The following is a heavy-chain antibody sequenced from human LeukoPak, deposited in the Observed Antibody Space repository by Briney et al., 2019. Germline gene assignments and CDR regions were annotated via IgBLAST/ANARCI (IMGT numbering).Heavy chain of an antibody. V-gene: IGHV3-66*01. CDR3: ARSEDYDILTGYAADFDY. J-gene: IGHJ4*02. CDR1: GFTVSSNY. D-gene: IGHD3-9*01. Sequence: GGSLRLSCAASGFTVSSNYMSWVRQAPGKGLEWVSVIYSGGSTYYADSVKGRFTISRDNSKNTLYLQMNSLRAEDTAVYYCARSEDYDILTGYAADFDYWGQGTLVTVSS. CDR2: IYSGGST.